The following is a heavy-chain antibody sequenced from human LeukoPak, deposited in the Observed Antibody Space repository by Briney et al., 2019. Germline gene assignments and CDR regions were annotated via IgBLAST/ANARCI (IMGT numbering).Heavy chain of an antibody. D-gene: IGHD6-19*01. CDR1: GFTFSSYA. CDR2: IRGSGGST. J-gene: IGHJ4*02. CDR3: AKGPTVGAVAGPDFEY. Sequence: GGSLRLSCAASGFTFSSYAMSWVRQAPGKGLEWVSVIRGSGGSTYYADFVKGRSTISRDNSKNTLYLQMDSLRAEDTAIYYCAKGPTVGAVAGPDFEYWGQGTLVTVSS. V-gene: IGHV3-23*01.